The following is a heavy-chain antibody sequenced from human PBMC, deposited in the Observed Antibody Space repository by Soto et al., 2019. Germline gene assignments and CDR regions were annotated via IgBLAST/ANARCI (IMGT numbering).Heavy chain of an antibody. D-gene: IGHD6-13*01. CDR2: INAGNGNT. Sequence: ASVKVSCKASGYTFTSYAMHWVRQAPGQRLEWMGWINAGNGNTKYSQKFQGRVTITRDTSASTAYMELSSLRSEDTAVYYCARDRPGIAEDNWFDPWGQGDLVTVSS. CDR1: GYTFTSYA. CDR3: ARDRPGIAEDNWFDP. V-gene: IGHV1-3*01. J-gene: IGHJ5*02.